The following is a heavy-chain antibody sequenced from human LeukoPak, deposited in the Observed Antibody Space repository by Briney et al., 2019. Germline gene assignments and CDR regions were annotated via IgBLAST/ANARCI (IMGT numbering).Heavy chain of an antibody. V-gene: IGHV3-15*01. D-gene: IGHD1-26*01. CDR3: TIRAPSDAFDI. CDR2: IKSKTDGGTT. Sequence: GGSLRLSCAASGFTFSNAWMSWVRQAPGKGLEWVGRIKSKTDGGTTDYAAPVKGRFTISRDDSKNTLYLQMNSLETEDTAVYYCTIRAPSDAFDIWGQGTMVTVSS. CDR1: GFTFSNAW. J-gene: IGHJ3*02.